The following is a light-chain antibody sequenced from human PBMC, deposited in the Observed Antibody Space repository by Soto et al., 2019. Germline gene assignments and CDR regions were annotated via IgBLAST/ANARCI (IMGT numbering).Light chain of an antibody. CDR2: GVR. CDR1: SSDVGAYDY. J-gene: IGLJ1*01. Sequence: QSVLTQPASVSGSPGQSVTISCTGTSSDVGAYDYVSWYQQHPGKAPRLLIHGVRNRPPGISSRFSGSKSGLTASLTISGLQAEDEADYYCSSFTTSRLYVFGPGTKVTVL. CDR3: SSFTTSRLYV. V-gene: IGLV2-14*01.